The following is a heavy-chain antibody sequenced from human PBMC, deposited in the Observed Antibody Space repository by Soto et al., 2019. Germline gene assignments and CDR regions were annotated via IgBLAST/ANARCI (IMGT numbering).Heavy chain of an antibody. CDR3: ARAVSQFYHCYCFDV. CDR2: ISAFNGKT. D-gene: IGHD2-8*01. J-gene: IGHJ6*03. CDR1: GYTFTTYD. V-gene: IGHV1-18*04. Sequence: ASVKVSCKASGYTFTTYDISWVRQAPGQGLEWMGWISAFNGKTNYATKLQGRVTMTTDTSTSTAYMELRSLRSDDTAVYYCARAVSQFYHCYCFDVWGKGTTVPVPS.